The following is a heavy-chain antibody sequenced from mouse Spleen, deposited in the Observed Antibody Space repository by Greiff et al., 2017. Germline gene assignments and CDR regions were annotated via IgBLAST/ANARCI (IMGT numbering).Heavy chain of an antibody. CDR1: GYTFTSYW. CDR2: IDPSDSYT. V-gene: IGHV1-50*01. D-gene: IGHD2-10*02. CDR3: ASSVSMRAMDY. Sequence: VQLQQSGAELVKPGASVKLSCKASGYTFTSYWMQWVKQRPGQGLEWIGEIDPSDSYTNYNQKFKGKATLTVDTSSSTAYMQLSSLTSEDSAVYYCASSVSMRAMDYWGQGTSVTVSS. J-gene: IGHJ4*01.